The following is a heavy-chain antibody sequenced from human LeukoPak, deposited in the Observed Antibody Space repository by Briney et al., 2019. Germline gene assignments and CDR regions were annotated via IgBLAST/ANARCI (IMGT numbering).Heavy chain of an antibody. CDR1: GYTFTSYD. CDR3: ARERGNYYYYYMDV. Sequence: ASVKVSCKASGYTFTSYDINWVRQATGQGLEWVGWMNPNSGNTGYAQKFQGRVTMTRNTSISTAYMELSSLRSEDTAVYYCARERGNYYYYYMDVWGKGTTVTVSS. J-gene: IGHJ6*03. V-gene: IGHV1-8*01. CDR2: MNPNSGNT. D-gene: IGHD3-10*01.